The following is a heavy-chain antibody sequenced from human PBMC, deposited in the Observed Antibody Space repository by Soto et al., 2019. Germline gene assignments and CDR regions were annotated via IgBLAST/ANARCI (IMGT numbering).Heavy chain of an antibody. CDR3: AEVGGEYCSSTTCYAGGDYYYYYMDV. Sequence: EVQLLESGGGLVQPGGSLRLSCAASGFTFSSYAMSWVRQAPGKGLEWVSAISGSGGSTYYADSVKGRFTISRDNSKNTLYLQKNSLRDEDKAVYYCAEVGGEYCSSTTCYAGGDYYYYYMDVWGKGTTVTVSS. CDR1: GFTFSSYA. J-gene: IGHJ6*03. D-gene: IGHD2-2*01. CDR2: ISGSGGST. V-gene: IGHV3-23*01.